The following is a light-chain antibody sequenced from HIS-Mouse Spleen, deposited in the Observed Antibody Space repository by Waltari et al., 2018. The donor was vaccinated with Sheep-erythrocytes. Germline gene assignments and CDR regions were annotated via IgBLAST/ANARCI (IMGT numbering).Light chain of an antibody. CDR1: SSDVGGYTY. CDR2: EVS. V-gene: IGLV2-8*01. Sequence: QSALTQPPSASGSPGQSVTIPCTATSSDVGGYTYVSWYQQHPGNAPKLMIYEVSKRPSGVPDRFSGSKSGYTASLTVSGLQDEDEADYYCSSYAGSNNWVFGGGTKLTVL. CDR3: SSYAGSNNWV. J-gene: IGLJ3*02.